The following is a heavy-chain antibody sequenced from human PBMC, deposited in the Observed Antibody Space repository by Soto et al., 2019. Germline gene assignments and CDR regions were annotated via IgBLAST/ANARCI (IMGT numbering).Heavy chain of an antibody. CDR2: TIPIFGTA. J-gene: IGHJ3*02. V-gene: IGHV1-69*01. CDR3: AVKRADIVVVVAAMPYDAFDS. D-gene: IGHD2-15*01. CDR1: GGTFSSYA. Sequence: QVQLVQSGAEVKKPGSSVKVSCKASGGTFSSYAISWLRQAPGQGLEWMGGTIPIFGTANYAQKFQGRGTITADESKSNAYMELSSLRSEDTAVYYCAVKRADIVVVVAAMPYDAFDSWGQGTMVTVSS.